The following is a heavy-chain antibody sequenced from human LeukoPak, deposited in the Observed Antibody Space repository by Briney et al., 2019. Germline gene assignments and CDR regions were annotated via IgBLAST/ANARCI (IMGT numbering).Heavy chain of an antibody. CDR2: ISHSAYST. CDR3: ARGPSEAVPFDY. Sequence: GGSLRLSCAASGFTFSSFAMSWVRQAPGKGLEWVSSISHSAYSTYYADSVKGRFTISRDNSKNTLYLQMNSLRAEDTAVYYCARGPSEAVPFDYWGQGTLVTVSS. CDR1: GFTFSSFA. D-gene: IGHD3-10*01. V-gene: IGHV3-23*01. J-gene: IGHJ4*02.